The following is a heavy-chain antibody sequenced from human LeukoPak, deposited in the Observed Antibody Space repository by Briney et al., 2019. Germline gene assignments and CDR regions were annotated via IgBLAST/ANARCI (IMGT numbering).Heavy chain of an antibody. CDR1: GFTFSSYA. CDR3: ARVGSSGWYYFDY. V-gene: IGHV3-30-3*01. Sequence: PGRSLRLSCAASGFTFSSYAMHWVRQAPGKGLEWVAVISYDGSNKYYADSVKGRFTISRDNSKNTLYLQMNSLRAEDTAVYYCARVGSSGWYYFDYWGQGTLVTVSS. J-gene: IGHJ4*02. CDR2: ISYDGSNK. D-gene: IGHD6-19*01.